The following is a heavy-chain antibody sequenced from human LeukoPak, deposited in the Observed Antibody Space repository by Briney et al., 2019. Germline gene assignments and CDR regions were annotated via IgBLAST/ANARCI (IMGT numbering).Heavy chain of an antibody. CDR1: GFTFSSYG. CDR2: ISYDGSNK. V-gene: IGHV3-30*18. J-gene: IGHJ4*02. D-gene: IGHD5-12*01. CDR3: AKDGSGYHDY. Sequence: GRSLRLSCAASGFTFSSYGMHWVRQAPGKGLEWVAVISYDGSNKYYADSVKGRFTISRDNSKNTLYLQMNSLRAEDTAVYYCAKDGSGYHDYWGQGTLVTVSS.